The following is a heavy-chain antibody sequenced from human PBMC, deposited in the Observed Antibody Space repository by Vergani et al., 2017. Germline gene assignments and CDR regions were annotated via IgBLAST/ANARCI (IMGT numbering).Heavy chain of an antibody. J-gene: IGHJ4*02. Sequence: QVQLQESGPGLVKPSQTLSLTCTVSGGSISSGSYYWSWIRQPAGKGLEWIGRIYTSGSTNYNPSLKSRVTMSVETSKNQFDLKLSCVTAADTAVYYCAGXKYDFWSCYSGGDYWGQGTLVTVSS. CDR2: IYTSGST. CDR3: AGXKYDFWSCYSGGDY. CDR1: GGSISSGSYY. D-gene: IGHD3-3*01. V-gene: IGHV4-61*02.